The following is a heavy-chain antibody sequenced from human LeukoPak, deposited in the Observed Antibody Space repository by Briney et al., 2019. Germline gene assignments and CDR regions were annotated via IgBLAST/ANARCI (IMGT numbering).Heavy chain of an antibody. D-gene: IGHD1-7*01. J-gene: IGHJ2*01. CDR1: GGSISSSSYY. V-gene: IGHV4-39*01. Sequence: SETLSLTCTVSGGSISSSSYYWGWIRQPPGKGLEWIGGIYYSGSTYYNPSLKSRVTISVDTSKNQFSLKLSSVTAADTAVYYCARSNWNYLPSWYFDLWGRGTLVTVSS. CDR2: IYYSGST. CDR3: ARSNWNYLPSWYFDL.